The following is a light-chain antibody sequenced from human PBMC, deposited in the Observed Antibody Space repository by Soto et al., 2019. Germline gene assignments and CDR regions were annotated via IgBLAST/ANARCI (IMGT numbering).Light chain of an antibody. CDR2: KAS. J-gene: IGKJ1*01. V-gene: IGKV1-5*03. CDR3: QQYNSLPWT. Sequence: DIQMTQSPATLSSYLLDIVTITCRASQSIINWLGWYQQKPGKAPKLLIYKASSLESGVPSRFSGSGSGTDFTLTINRLQPDDFATYYCQQYNSLPWTFGQGTKVDIK. CDR1: QSIINW.